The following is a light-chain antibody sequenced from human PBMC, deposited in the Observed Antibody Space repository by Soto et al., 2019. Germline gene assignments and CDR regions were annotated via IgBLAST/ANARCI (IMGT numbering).Light chain of an antibody. Sequence: EIVLTQSPGTLSLSPGERATLSCRASQSVSNSYLAWYQQKPGQAPRLLIYGASSRATGIPDRFSGSGSGTDFALPISRLEPEDSAVSPCQQYGGSPWTFGQGTKVEIK. V-gene: IGKV3-20*01. CDR1: QSVSNSY. CDR3: QQYGGSPWT. CDR2: GAS. J-gene: IGKJ1*01.